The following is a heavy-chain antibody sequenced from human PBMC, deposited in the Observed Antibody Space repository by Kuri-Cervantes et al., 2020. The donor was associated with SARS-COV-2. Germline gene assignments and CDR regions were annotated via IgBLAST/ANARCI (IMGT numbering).Heavy chain of an antibody. CDR2: MSYDGSNK. CDR3: ARDSGGDYGSSYFDY. V-gene: IGHV3-30-3*01. CDR1: GFTFSSYA. D-gene: IGHD4-17*01. J-gene: IGHJ4*02. Sequence: GGSLRLSCAASGFTFSSYAMHWVRQAPGKGLEWVAVMSYDGSNKYYADSVKGRFTISRDNSKNTLYLQMNSLRAEDTAVYYCARDSGGDYGSSYFDYWSQGTLVTVSS.